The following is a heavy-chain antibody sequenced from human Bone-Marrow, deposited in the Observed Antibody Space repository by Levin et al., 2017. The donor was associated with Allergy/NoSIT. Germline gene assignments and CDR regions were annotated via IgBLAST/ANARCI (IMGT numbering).Heavy chain of an antibody. CDR2: ISNTGINT. J-gene: IGHJ6*02. CDR3: AKYALITMAGRFYQYLGMDV. CDR1: GFSFSTYA. D-gene: IGHD6-19*01. Sequence: LSLTCAASGFSFSTYAMSWVRQAPGKGQEWVSSISNTGINTHYEDSVKGRFIISRDNSKNTLYLQMNRLRAEDTAIYFGAKYALITMAGRFYQYLGMDVWGQGTTVTVSS. V-gene: IGHV3-23*01.